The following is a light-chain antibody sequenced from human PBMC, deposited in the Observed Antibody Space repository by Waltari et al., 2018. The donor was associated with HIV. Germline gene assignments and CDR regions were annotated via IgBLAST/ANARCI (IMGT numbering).Light chain of an antibody. Sequence: SYELTQSPSVSVSPGQTARITCSGDELPTQYASWYQQKPGQAPVLLIYKDSERPSGIPERFSGSSSGTTVTLTISGVQAEDEADYYCQSADSSGTYMVFGGGTKLTFL. CDR2: KDS. J-gene: IGLJ3*02. V-gene: IGLV3-25*03. CDR1: ELPTQY. CDR3: QSADSSGTYMV.